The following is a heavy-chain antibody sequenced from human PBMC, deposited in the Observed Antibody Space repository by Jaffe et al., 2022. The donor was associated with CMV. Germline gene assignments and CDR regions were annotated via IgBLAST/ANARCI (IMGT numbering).Heavy chain of an antibody. CDR3: ARGLAEFDF. Sequence: QVQLVQSGVEVKKPGASVKVSCKASGYTFTTYGISWVRQAPGQGLEWLGWISPFNGNANYAQKLQGRVTMTTDMSTSTVYMEMRSLTSDDTAMYYCARGLAEFDFWGQGTLVTVSS. J-gene: IGHJ5*01. CDR1: GYTFTTYG. CDR2: ISPFNGNA. V-gene: IGHV1-18*01. D-gene: IGHD6-13*01.